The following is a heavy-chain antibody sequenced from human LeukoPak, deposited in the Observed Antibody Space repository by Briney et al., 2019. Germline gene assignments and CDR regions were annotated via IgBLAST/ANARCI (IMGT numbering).Heavy chain of an antibody. CDR3: ALAPNSNWFDF. D-gene: IGHD2-8*01. CDR1: GDSTSNFY. Sequence: KPSETLSLTCTVSGDSTSNFYWNWIRQSPEKGLEWIGNIHYSGSSVYNPSLKSRGTIPIDTSRRQFFLKLNSVTAADTAVYFCALAPNSNWFDFWGPGILVTVSS. CDR2: IHYSGSS. J-gene: IGHJ5*01. V-gene: IGHV4-59*03.